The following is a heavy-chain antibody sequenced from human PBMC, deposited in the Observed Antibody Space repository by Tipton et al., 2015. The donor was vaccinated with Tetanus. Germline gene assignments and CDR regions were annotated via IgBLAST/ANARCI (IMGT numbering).Heavy chain of an antibody. D-gene: IGHD6-19*01. J-gene: IGHJ5*02. CDR2: IRPGGSP. Sequence: GLVKPSETLSLTCAVSGASFSGSYWSWVRQSPGKGLEWVGEIRPGGSPYYNPALKSRATISVDTSKNHFSLNLSSVTAADTAIYYCASPIKQWLVPLDLWGHGILVTVSS. CDR1: GASFSGSY. CDR3: ASPIKQWLVPLDL. V-gene: IGHV4-34*01.